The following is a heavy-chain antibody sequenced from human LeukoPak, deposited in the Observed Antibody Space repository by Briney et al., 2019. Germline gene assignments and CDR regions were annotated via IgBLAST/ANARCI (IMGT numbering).Heavy chain of an antibody. J-gene: IGHJ4*02. CDR2: ITHTGDTS. CDR3: ARDRDGLGDF. D-gene: IGHD3/OR15-3a*01. Sequence: GGSLRLSCAASGFPFSNYWMHWVRQAPGKGLEWVSRITHTGDTSGYADPARGRFTISRDNTKNTLYLDMNSLRADDTAVYYCARDRDGLGDFWGQGTLVTVSS. V-gene: IGHV3-74*01. CDR1: GFPFSNYW.